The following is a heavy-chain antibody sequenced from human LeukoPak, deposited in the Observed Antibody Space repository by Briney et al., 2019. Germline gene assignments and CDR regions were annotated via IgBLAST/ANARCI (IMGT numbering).Heavy chain of an antibody. J-gene: IGHJ5*02. Sequence: AGGSLRLSCAACGFTCRSYAMRWVGQAPGKGLEWVSAISGSGGSTYYADSVKGRFTISRDNSKNTLYLQMNSLRAEDTAVYYCAKEAYDFFNWFDPWGQGTLVTVPS. CDR2: ISGSGGST. CDR3: AKEAYDFFNWFDP. V-gene: IGHV3-23*01. CDR1: GFTCRSYA. D-gene: IGHD3-3*01.